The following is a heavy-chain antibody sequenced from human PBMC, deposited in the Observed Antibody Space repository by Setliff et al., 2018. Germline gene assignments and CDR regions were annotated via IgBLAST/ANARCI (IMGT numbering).Heavy chain of an antibody. CDR1: GFSLSNYW. CDR2: IKQDGSNT. Sequence: GSLRLSCAASGFSLSNYWMSWVRQAPGKGLEWVADIKQDGSNTYYGDSVKGRFTISRDNAKNSLFLQMNSLRGEDTAMYYCAREIWDFYDDSCSGYYCFDYWGQGTLVTVSS. V-gene: IGHV3-7*03. CDR3: AREIWDFYDDSCSGYYCFDY. J-gene: IGHJ4*02. D-gene: IGHD3-3*01.